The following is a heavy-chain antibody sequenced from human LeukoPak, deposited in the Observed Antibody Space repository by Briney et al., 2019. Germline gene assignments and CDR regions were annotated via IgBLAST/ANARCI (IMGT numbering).Heavy chain of an antibody. D-gene: IGHD2-15*01. CDR3: ARDLVVGDAFDI. CDR2: IKQDGSEK. V-gene: IGHV3-7*01. J-gene: IGHJ3*02. Sequence: GGSLRLSCAASGFTFSSYWTSWVRQAPGKGLEWVANIKQDGSEKYYVDSVKGRFTISRDNAKNSLYLQMNSLRAEDTAVYYCARDLVVGDAFDIWGQGTMVTVSS. CDR1: GFTFSSYW.